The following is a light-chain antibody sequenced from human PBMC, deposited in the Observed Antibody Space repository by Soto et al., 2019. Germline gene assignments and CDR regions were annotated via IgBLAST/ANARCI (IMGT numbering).Light chain of an antibody. CDR3: QSYDNTLSGPIYV. Sequence: SVLTQPPTVSGAPGQRVTISCTGTSSNIGAGYDVHWYQHLPGTAPKLLIYGNTIRPSGVPDRFSGSKSGTSASLAITGLQAEDEAIYYCQSYDNTLSGPIYVFGTGTKVTVL. CDR2: GNT. J-gene: IGLJ1*01. CDR1: SSNIGAGYD. V-gene: IGLV1-40*01.